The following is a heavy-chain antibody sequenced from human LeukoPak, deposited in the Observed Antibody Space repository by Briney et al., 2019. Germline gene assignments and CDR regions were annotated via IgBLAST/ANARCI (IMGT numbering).Heavy chain of an antibody. D-gene: IGHD1-26*01. CDR1: GFTFSSYS. Sequence: TGGSLRLSCAASGFTFSSYSMNWVRQAPGKGLEWVSYISSSSSTIYYADSVKGRFTISRDNAKNSLYLQMNSLRAEDTAMYYCARELSGSYWVDWFDPWGQGTLVTVSS. CDR2: ISSSSSTI. V-gene: IGHV3-48*04. CDR3: ARELSGSYWVDWFDP. J-gene: IGHJ5*02.